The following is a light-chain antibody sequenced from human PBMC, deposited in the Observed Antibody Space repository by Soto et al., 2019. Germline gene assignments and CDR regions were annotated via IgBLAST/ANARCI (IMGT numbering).Light chain of an antibody. CDR2: GNS. V-gene: IGLV1-44*01. CDR1: PANVGNSG. Sequence: QSVLTQPPSASGTPGQRVTVSCSWRPANVGNSGVNWYQQVPGAAPKLLINGNSQRRSGVPERFSASKSATSASLAISGVQSEDEADYFCAAWDDSLNGVVFGGGTKVTVL. CDR3: AAWDDSLNGVV. J-gene: IGLJ3*02.